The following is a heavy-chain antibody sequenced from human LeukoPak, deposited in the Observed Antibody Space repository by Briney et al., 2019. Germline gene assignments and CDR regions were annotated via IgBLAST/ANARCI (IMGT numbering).Heavy chain of an antibody. CDR3: ARTRGYSYGPPFDF. CDR1: GYSFTNYW. J-gene: IGHJ4*02. Sequence: GESLRISCKGSGYSFTNYWITWVRQMPGKGLEWMGRIDPSDSYTNYSPSFQGHVTISADKSITIAYLQWSSLKASDTAMYYCARTRGYSYGPPFDFWGRGTLVTVSS. D-gene: IGHD5-18*01. V-gene: IGHV5-10-1*01. CDR2: IDPSDSYT.